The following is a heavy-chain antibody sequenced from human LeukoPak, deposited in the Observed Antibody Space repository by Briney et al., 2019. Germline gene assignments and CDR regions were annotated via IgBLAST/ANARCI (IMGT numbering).Heavy chain of an antibody. CDR2: INHSGST. Sequence: PSETLSLTCAVYGGSFSGYYWSWIRQPPGKGLEWIGEINHSGSTNYNPSLKSRVTISVDTSKNQFSLKLSSVTAADTAVYYCARRELRFLYYFDYWGQGTLVTVSS. J-gene: IGHJ4*02. V-gene: IGHV4-34*01. D-gene: IGHD3-3*01. CDR1: GGSFSGYY. CDR3: ARRELRFLYYFDY.